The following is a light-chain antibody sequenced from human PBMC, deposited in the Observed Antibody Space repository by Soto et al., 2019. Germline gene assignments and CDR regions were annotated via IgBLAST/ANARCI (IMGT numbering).Light chain of an antibody. CDR3: QQYGSSGT. CDR2: GAS. V-gene: IGKV3-20*01. Sequence: IVLTQPPATLSLSPGERATLSCRASQSLSSYLAWYQQKPGQAPRLLIYGASNRGTGIPDRFSGSGSGTDFTLTISRLEPEDFAVYYCQQYGSSGTFGQGTKVDIK. J-gene: IGKJ1*01. CDR1: QSLSSY.